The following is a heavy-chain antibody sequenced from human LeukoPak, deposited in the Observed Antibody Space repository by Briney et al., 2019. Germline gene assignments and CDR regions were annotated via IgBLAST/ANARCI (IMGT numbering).Heavy chain of an antibody. CDR3: ARVGHYYGSGSSYTYYYYYMDV. Sequence: ASVKVSCKASGYTFTGYYMHWVRQAPGQRLEWMGRINPNSGGTNYAQKFQGRVTITRNTSISTAYMELSSLRSEDTALYYCARVGHYYGSGSSYTYYYYYMDVWGKGTAVTVSS. D-gene: IGHD3-10*01. J-gene: IGHJ6*03. CDR2: INPNSGGT. V-gene: IGHV1-2*06. CDR1: GYTFTGYY.